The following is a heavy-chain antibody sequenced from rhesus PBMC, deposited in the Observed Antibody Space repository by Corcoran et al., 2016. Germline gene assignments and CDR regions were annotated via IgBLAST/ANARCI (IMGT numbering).Heavy chain of an antibody. CDR3: AKAYSSGPPFDY. CDR2: SNSGGSST. V-gene: IGHV3S5*01. D-gene: IGHD6-31*01. CDR1: GFTFNLYG. Sequence: EVQLVETGGGLVQPGGSLKLSCAASGFTFNLYGMNWVSQAPGKGLQLVSASNSGGSSTYYADYVNGRFTISRDNSKNTLSLQMNSLRAEDTAVYFCAKAYSSGPPFDYWGQGVLVTVSS. J-gene: IGHJ4*01.